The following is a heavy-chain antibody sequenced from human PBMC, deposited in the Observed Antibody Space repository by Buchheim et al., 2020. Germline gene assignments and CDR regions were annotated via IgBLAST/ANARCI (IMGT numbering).Heavy chain of an antibody. V-gene: IGHV3-7*03. J-gene: IGHJ4*02. CDR1: GFIFSNSW. CDR3: ARDRVGPLYYFDY. D-gene: IGHD1-26*01. Sequence: EVQLVESGGGLVQPGGSLRLSCAGSGFIFSNSWMHWVRQAPGKGLEWVADIKQDGSEIHYVDSVKGRCTISRDNAKNSLYLQMNSLRAEDTAVYYCARDRVGPLYYFDYWGQGTL. CDR2: IKQDGSEI.